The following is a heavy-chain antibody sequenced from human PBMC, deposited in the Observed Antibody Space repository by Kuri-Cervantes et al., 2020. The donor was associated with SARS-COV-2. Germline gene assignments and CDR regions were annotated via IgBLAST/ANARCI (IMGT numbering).Heavy chain of an antibody. CDR1: GYSIGSSDY. D-gene: IGHD2-2*01. Sequence: SETLSLTCSVSGYSIGSSDYWGWIRQSPGKGLEWIGAIHSSGTPYYDPSLKSRVTISVDTSKNQFSLKLSSVTAADTTVYYCARFGPAAREDYFDYWGQGTLVTVSS. V-gene: IGHV4-38-2*02. CDR2: IHSSGTP. CDR3: ARFGPAAREDYFDY. J-gene: IGHJ4*02.